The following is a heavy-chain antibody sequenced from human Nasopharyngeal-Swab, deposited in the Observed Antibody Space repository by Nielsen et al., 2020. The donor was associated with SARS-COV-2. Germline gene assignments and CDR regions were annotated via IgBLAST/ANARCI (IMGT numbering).Heavy chain of an antibody. D-gene: IGHD1-1*01. J-gene: IGHJ5*02. CDR1: GGSVRNSNY. CDR3: ARSSSTSATWYFDA. V-gene: IGHV4-4*02. Sequence: SETLSLTCDVSGGSVRNSNYWSWVRQSPGKGLEWIGDIYHSGTTNYNPSLQSRVTLSVDKSKNQFSLKLGSVTAADTAVYYCARSSSTSATWYFDAWGPGTLVTVSS. CDR2: IYHSGTT.